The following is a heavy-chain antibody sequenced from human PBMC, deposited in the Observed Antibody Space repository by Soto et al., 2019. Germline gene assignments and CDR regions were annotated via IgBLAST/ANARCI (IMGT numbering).Heavy chain of an antibody. V-gene: IGHV4-59*01. J-gene: IGHJ6*02. Sequence: SETLSLTCTVSGGSISSYYLSWILQPPGKGLEWIGYMYNTGSTIYNPSLKRRVTISVDTSKNQFSLKLNSVTAADTAVYYCARDLWGYCGADCYPLDVWGQGTTVTVSS. CDR3: ARDLWGYCGADCYPLDV. CDR2: MYNTGST. D-gene: IGHD2-21*02. CDR1: GGSISSYY.